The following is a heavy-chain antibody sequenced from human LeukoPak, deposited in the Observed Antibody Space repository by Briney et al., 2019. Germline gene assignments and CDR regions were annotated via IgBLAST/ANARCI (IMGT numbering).Heavy chain of an antibody. D-gene: IGHD6-19*01. V-gene: IGHV1-69*04. J-gene: IGHJ4*02. Sequence: SVKVSCKASGGTFSSYAISWVRQAPGQGLEWMGRIIPILGIANYAQKFQGRVTITADKSTSTAYMELSSLRSEDTAVYYCARDPVAGTTGLDYWGQGTLVTVSS. CDR1: GGTFSSYA. CDR2: IIPILGIA. CDR3: ARDPVAGTTGLDY.